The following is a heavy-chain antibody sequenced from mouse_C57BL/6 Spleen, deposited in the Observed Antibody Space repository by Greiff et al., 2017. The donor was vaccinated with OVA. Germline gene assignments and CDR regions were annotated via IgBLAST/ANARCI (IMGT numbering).Heavy chain of an antibody. D-gene: IGHD1-1*01. V-gene: IGHV1-74*01. Sequence: QVQLKQPGAELVKPGASVKVSCKASGYTFTSYWMHWVKQRPGQGLEWIGRIHPSDSDTNYNQKFKGKATLTVDKSSSTAYMQLSSLTSEDSAVYYCAGAYYYGSSYHFDYWGQGTTLTVSS. CDR3: AGAYYYGSSYHFDY. CDR1: GYTFTSYW. CDR2: IHPSDSDT. J-gene: IGHJ2*01.